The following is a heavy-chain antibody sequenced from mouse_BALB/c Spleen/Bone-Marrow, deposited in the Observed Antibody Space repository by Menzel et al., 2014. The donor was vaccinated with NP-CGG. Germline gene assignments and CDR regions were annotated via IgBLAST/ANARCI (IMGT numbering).Heavy chain of an antibody. V-gene: IGHV6-6*02. CDR2: IRLKSNNYAT. CDR3: TRPPFPYDCDEGAWFAY. Sequence: EVKVVESGGGLVQPGGSMKLSCVASGFTFSNYWMNWVRQSPEKGLEWVAEIRLKSNNYATHYAESVKGRFTISRDDSKSSVYLQMNNLRAEDTGIYYCTRPPFPYDCDEGAWFAYWGQGTLVTVSA. D-gene: IGHD2-4*01. J-gene: IGHJ3*01. CDR1: GFTFSNYW.